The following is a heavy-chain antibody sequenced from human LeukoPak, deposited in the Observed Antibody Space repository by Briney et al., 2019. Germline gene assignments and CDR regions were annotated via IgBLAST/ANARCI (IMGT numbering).Heavy chain of an antibody. Sequence: GGSLRLSCAASGFTYSSYWMSWVRQAPGKGLEWVANIKQDGSEKYYVDSVKGRFTISRENAKNSLYLQMNSLRAEDTAVYYCARPALGGLWFGKSPIDYWGQGTLVTVSS. CDR2: IKQDGSEK. V-gene: IGHV3-7*03. CDR3: ARPALGGLWFGKSPIDY. J-gene: IGHJ4*02. D-gene: IGHD3-10*01. CDR1: GFTYSSYW.